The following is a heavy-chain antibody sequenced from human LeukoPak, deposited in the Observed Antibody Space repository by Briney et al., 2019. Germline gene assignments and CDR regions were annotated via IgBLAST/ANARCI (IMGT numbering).Heavy chain of an antibody. CDR2: IGGYDGDR. CDR1: GFTFISYG. V-gene: IGHV1-18*01. D-gene: IGHD3-22*01. CDR3: ARDLWNFFDSSGYYNDFDS. Sequence: ASVKVSCKASGFTFISYGFSGVRQAPGQGLEWVGWIGGYDGDRHYAQNFQGRVPMTTDTPMSTAYMELRSLRSDDTAVYYCARDLWNFFDSSGYYNDFDSWGQGTLVTVSS. J-gene: IGHJ5*01.